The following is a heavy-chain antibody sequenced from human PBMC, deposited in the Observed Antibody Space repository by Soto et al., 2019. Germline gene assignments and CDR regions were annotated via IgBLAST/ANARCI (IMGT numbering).Heavy chain of an antibody. CDR1: GYTFSAYY. D-gene: IGHD3-22*01. Sequence: GASVKVSCKTSGYTFSAYYMHWVRQAPGQGLEWTGWINPKSGGTLYAQKFQGRVTMTRDTSISTAYMELSRLRSDDTAVYYCARGGTFAYDTSGYSVYWGQGTLVTVSS. CDR2: INPKSGGT. CDR3: ARGGTFAYDTSGYSVY. V-gene: IGHV1-2*02. J-gene: IGHJ4*02.